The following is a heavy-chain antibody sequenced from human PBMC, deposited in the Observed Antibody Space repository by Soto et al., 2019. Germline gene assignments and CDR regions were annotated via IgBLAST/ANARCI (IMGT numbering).Heavy chain of an antibody. J-gene: IGHJ4*02. CDR2: IWSDGSNK. V-gene: IGHV3-33*01. Sequence: QVQLVESGAGVVQPGRSLRLSCAASGFTFSSYGMHWVRQAPGKGLEWVAVIWSDGSNKYYADSVKGRFTISRDNSKNTLYLQMNSLRAEDTAVYYCARYYYDSSGYYPLWGQGTLVTVSS. D-gene: IGHD3-22*01. CDR1: GFTFSSYG. CDR3: ARYYYDSSGYYPL.